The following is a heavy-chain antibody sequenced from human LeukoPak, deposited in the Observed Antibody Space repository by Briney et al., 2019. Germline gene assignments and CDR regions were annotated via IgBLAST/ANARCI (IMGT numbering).Heavy chain of an antibody. CDR3: ARGITIFGVVIQNWFDP. CDR1: GGSISSGSYF. V-gene: IGHV4-61*09. Sequence: SETLSHTCTVSGGSISSGSYFWSWIRQPAGKGPEWIGHIYTSGTTNYNPSLKSRVTISADTSKNQFSLKLSSVAAADTAVYYCARGITIFGVVIQNWFDPWGQGTLVTVSS. CDR2: IYTSGTT. D-gene: IGHD3-3*01. J-gene: IGHJ5*02.